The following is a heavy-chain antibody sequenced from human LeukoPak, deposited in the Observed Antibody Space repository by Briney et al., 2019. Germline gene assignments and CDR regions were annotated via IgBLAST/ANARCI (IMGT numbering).Heavy chain of an antibody. D-gene: IGHD2-2*01. V-gene: IGHV3-33*01. CDR3: ARAYCRTTSCLES. CDR1: GFTFNSYG. Sequence: GGSLRLSCAASGFTFNSYGMFWVRQAPGKGLEWVAFIWPDGSNKLYGDSVKGRFTISRDNSKNTVYLQMNSLRAEDTAVYYCARAYCRTTSCLESWGQGTLVTVSS. CDR2: IWPDGSNK. J-gene: IGHJ4*02.